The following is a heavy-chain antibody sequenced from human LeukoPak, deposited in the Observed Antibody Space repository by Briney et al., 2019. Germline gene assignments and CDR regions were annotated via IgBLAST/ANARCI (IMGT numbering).Heavy chain of an antibody. CDR3: ARGRQGLWFGEPQIMTDY. Sequence: ASVKVSCKASGYTFTGYYMHWVRQAPGQGLEWMGWINPNSGGTNYAQKFQGRVTMTRDTSISTAYMELSRLRSDDTAVYYCARGRQGLWFGEPQIMTDYWGQGTLVTVSS. CDR2: INPNSGGT. J-gene: IGHJ4*02. V-gene: IGHV1-2*02. D-gene: IGHD3-10*01. CDR1: GYTFTGYY.